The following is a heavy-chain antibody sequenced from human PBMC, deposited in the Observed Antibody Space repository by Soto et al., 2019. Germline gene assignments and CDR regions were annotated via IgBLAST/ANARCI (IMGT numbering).Heavy chain of an antibody. J-gene: IGHJ3*02. CDR2: IYYSGST. CDR3: ARDYYDSSGHDAFDI. Sequence: PSETLSLTCTVSGGSIISYYWSWIRQPPGKGLEWIGYIYYSGSTNYNPSLKSRVTISVDTSKNQFSLKLSSVTAADTAVYYCARDYYDSSGHDAFDIWGQGTMVTVSS. V-gene: IGHV4-59*01. D-gene: IGHD3-22*01. CDR1: GGSIISYY.